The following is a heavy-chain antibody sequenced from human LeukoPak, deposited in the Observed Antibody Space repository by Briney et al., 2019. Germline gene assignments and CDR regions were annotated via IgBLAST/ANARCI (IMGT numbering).Heavy chain of an antibody. CDR3: AKSKILGSGYSSFDY. CDR2: ISYDGSNK. J-gene: IGHJ4*02. D-gene: IGHD3-22*01. Sequence: GGSLRLSCAASGFTFSSYGMHWVRQAPGKGLEWVAVISYDGSNKYYADSAKGRFTISRDNSKNTLYLQMNSLRAEDTAVYYCAKSKILGSGYSSFDYWGQGTLVTVSS. V-gene: IGHV3-30*18. CDR1: GFTFSSYG.